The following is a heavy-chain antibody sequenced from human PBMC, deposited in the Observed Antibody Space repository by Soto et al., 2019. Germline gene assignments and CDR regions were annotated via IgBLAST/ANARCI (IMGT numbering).Heavy chain of an antibody. J-gene: IGHJ4*02. Sequence: QITLKESGPSLVKPTQTLTLTCTFSGFSLTTTGVGVVWIRQPPGKALEGLALIYWDEDKHYSASLRSRLTVTTDTTKNQVVLTPPNVDPADTGKYFCANVGGLEQWQYRLDHWGQGTLVTVSS. V-gene: IGHV2-5*02. CDR1: GFSLTTTGVG. CDR2: IYWDEDK. D-gene: IGHD6-19*01. CDR3: ANVGGLEQWQYRLDH.